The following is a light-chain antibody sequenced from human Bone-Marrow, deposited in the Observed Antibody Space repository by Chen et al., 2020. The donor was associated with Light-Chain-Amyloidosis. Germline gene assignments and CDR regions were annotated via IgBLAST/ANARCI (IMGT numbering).Light chain of an antibody. CDR1: SSDVGGDNH. CDR3: SSYTITNTLV. J-gene: IGLJ1*01. CDR2: EVT. Sequence: QSALTHPPSGSGSPCPSTTLPRPGTSSDVGGDNHVSWYQQHPDKAPKLMIYEVTNRPSWVPDRFSGSKSDNTASLTISGLQTEDEADYFCSSYTITNTLVFGSGTRVTVL. V-gene: IGLV2-14*01.